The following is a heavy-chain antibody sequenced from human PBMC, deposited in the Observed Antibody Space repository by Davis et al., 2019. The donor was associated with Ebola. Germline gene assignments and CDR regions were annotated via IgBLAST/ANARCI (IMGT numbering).Heavy chain of an antibody. CDR2: ISGHNGNT. CDR3: ARDTVFIGSAGQFFDF. D-gene: IGHD4-17*01. CDR1: GDSFTNYG. V-gene: IGHV1-18*01. J-gene: IGHJ4*02. Sequence: ASVKVSCKASGDSFTNYGISWVRQAPGQGLEWMGWISGHNGNTNYAQKFWGRVIMTTDTSTSTAYMELTSLRSDDTAIYYCARDTVFIGSAGQFFDFWGQGTLVTVSS.